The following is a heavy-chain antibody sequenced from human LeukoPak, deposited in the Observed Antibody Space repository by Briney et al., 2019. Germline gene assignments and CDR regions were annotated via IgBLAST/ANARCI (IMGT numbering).Heavy chain of an antibody. CDR3: AREKGVYCSSTSCYGRLFDY. V-gene: IGHV4-4*07. CDR2: IYTSGST. D-gene: IGHD2-2*01. CDR1: SGSISSYY. Sequence: SETLSLTCTVSSGSISSYYWSWIRQPAGKGLEWIGRIYTSGSTNYNPSLKSRVTMSVDTSKNQFSLKLSSVTTADTAVYYCAREKGVYCSSTSCYGRLFDYWGQGTLVTVSS. J-gene: IGHJ4*02.